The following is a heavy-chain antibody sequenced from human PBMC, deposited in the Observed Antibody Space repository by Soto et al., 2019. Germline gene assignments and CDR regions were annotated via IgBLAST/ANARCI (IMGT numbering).Heavy chain of an antibody. D-gene: IGHD3-10*01. CDR3: ARAFYYYGSGISGHYMDV. CDR2: IYYSGST. V-gene: IGHV4-59*01. Sequence: SETLSLTCTVSGGSISSYYWSWIRQPPGKGLEWIGYIYYSGSTNYNPSLKSRVTISVDTSKNQFSLKLSSVTAADTAVYYCARAFYYYGSGISGHYMDVWGKGTTVTVSS. CDR1: GGSISSYY. J-gene: IGHJ6*03.